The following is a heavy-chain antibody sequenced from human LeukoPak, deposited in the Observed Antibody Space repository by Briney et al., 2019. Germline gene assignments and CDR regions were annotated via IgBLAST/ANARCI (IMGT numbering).Heavy chain of an antibody. J-gene: IGHJ3*02. CDR3: ARYPAKTYYDFWSGPDDAFDI. CDR2: IYYSGST. Sequence: SETLSLTCTVSGGSISSSSYYWSWIRQPPGKGLEWIGYIYYSGSTNYNPSLKSRVTISVDTSKNQFSLKLSSVTAADTAVYYCARYPAKTYYDFWSGPDDAFDIWGQGTMVTVSS. D-gene: IGHD3-3*01. V-gene: IGHV4-61*01. CDR1: GGSISSSSYY.